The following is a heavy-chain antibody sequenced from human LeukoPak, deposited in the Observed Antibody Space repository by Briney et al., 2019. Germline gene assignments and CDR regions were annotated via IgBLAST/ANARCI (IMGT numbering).Heavy chain of an antibody. D-gene: IGHD6-13*01. CDR1: GGSIGSYY. CDR2: IYSSGST. CDR3: ARKGRQQLVRGSFQH. J-gene: IGHJ1*01. V-gene: IGHV4-4*07. Sequence: SETLSLTCTVSGGSIGSYYWSWIRQPAGEGLEWLGRIYSSGSTDYNPSLKSRVTISVDTSKNQFSLKLSSVTAADTAVYYCARKGRQQLVRGSFQHWGQGTLVTVSS.